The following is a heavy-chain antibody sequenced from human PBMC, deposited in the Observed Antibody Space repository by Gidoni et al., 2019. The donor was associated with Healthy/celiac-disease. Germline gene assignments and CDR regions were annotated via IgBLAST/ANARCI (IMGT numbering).Heavy chain of an antibody. CDR1: GFSLSNARMG. J-gene: IGHJ5*02. Sequence: QVTWKESGPVLVKPTETHTLTCTVSGFSLSNARMGVSWIRQPPGTALEWLAAIFSNDEKSYSTSLQSRLTISKDTSKSQVVLTMTTMDPVDTSTYYCARILVGWGWFDPWGQGTLVTVSS. CDR3: ARILVGWGWFDP. D-gene: IGHD1-26*01. V-gene: IGHV2-26*01. CDR2: IFSNDEK.